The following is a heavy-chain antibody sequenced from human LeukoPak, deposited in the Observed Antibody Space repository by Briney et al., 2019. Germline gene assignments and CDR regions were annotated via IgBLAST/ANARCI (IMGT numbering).Heavy chain of an antibody. CDR2: INHSGST. V-gene: IGHV4-34*01. Sequence: PSETLSLTCAVYGGSFSGYYWSWIRQPPGKGLEWIGEINHSGSTNYNPSLKSRVTISVGTSKNQFSLKLSSVTAADTAVYYCARGPRVFDYWGQGTLVTVSS. CDR1: GGSFSGYY. CDR3: ARGPRVFDY. J-gene: IGHJ4*02. D-gene: IGHD6-13*01.